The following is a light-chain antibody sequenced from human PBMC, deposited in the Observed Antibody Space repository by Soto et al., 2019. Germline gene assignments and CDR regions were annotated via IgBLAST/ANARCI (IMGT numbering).Light chain of an antibody. Sequence: EIVLTQSPATLSLSPGERATLSCRASQSVSSYLAWYQQKPGQAPRLLIYDASNRATGIPARFSGSGSGTDFTLTINSLEPEDFAGYYCQQRSNWVTFGPGTKVDIK. CDR3: QQRSNWVT. CDR2: DAS. CDR1: QSVSSY. J-gene: IGKJ3*01. V-gene: IGKV3-11*01.